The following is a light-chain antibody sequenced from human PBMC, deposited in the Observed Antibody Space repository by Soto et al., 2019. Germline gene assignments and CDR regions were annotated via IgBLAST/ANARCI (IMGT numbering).Light chain of an antibody. J-gene: IGKJ1*01. CDR2: DAS. CDR3: QHRSKWPPS. CDR1: QSVSSY. V-gene: IGKV3-11*01. Sequence: DIVLTQSPATPSLSPGERATLSCRASQSVSSYLAWYQQKPGQAPRLLIYDASNRATGIPARFSGSGSGTDFTLTISSLEPEDFAVYYCQHRSKWPPSFCQGSKVDIK.